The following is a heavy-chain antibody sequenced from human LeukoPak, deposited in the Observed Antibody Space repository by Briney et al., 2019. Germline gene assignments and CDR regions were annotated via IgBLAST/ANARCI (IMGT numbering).Heavy chain of an antibody. D-gene: IGHD6-13*01. CDR2: ISSSSSYI. V-gene: IGHV3-21*01. Sequence: GGSLRLSCAASGFTFSSYSMNWVRQAPGKGLEGVSSISSSSSYIYYADSVKGRFTISRDNSKNTLYLQMNSLRVEDTALYYCAYGSSWTYDFDYWGQGTLVTVSS. CDR3: AYGSSWTYDFDY. CDR1: GFTFSSYS. J-gene: IGHJ4*02.